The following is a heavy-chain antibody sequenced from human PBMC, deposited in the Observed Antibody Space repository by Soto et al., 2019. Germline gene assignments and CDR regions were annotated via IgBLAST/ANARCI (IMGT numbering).Heavy chain of an antibody. V-gene: IGHV1-46*01. D-gene: IGHD1-26*01. CDR1: EYTFTSHF. Sequence: ASVKVSCKASEYTFTSHFIHWFRQAPGQGLEWIGFINPSSGSRRNAQNFQGRVTVSRDTSASTAYMELSSLRSEDTAVYYCARVTSEPSGSADDCGQGTLATASS. CDR3: ARVTSEPSGSADD. CDR2: INPSSGSR. J-gene: IGHJ4*02.